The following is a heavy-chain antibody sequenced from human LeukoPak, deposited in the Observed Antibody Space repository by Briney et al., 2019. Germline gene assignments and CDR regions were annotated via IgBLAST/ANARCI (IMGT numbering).Heavy chain of an antibody. J-gene: IGHJ6*02. D-gene: IGHD3-10*01. V-gene: IGHV1-2*02. Sequence: GASVKVSCKASGYTFTDYYMHWVRQAPGQGLEWMGWINPNSGGTNYAQKFQGRVTMTRDTSISTAYMELSRLRSDDTAVYYCARDMQVDRYYYGSGSYYYYGMDVWGQGTTVTVSS. CDR3: ARDMQVDRYYYGSGSYYYYGMDV. CDR1: GYTFTDYY. CDR2: INPNSGGT.